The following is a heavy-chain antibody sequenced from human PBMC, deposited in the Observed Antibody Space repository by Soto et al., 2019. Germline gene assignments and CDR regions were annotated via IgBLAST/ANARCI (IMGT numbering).Heavy chain of an antibody. CDR3: ARGSGSLRYYYGMDV. CDR2: INHSGRT. D-gene: IGHD1-26*01. CDR1: GGSFSGYY. Sequence: SETLSLTCAVYGGSFSGYYWSWIRQPPGKGLEWIGEINHSGRTNYNPSLKSRVTISVDTSKNQFSLKLSSVTAADTAVYYCARGSGSLRYYYGMDVWGHGTTVIVS. V-gene: IGHV4-34*01. J-gene: IGHJ6*02.